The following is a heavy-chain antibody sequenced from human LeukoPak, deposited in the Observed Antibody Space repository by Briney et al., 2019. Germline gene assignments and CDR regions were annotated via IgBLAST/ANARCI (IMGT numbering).Heavy chain of an antibody. CDR3: ARVREKNWFDP. D-gene: IGHD1-26*01. Sequence: SETLSLTCAVSGDSISSGGYSWNWIRQPPGKGLEWIGFIYYSGGTYYNPSLKSRVTISVDTSKNQFSLKLSSVTAADTAVYYCARVREKNWFDPWGQGTLVTVSS. CDR2: IYYSGGT. J-gene: IGHJ5*02. CDR1: GDSISSGGYS. V-gene: IGHV4-30-4*07.